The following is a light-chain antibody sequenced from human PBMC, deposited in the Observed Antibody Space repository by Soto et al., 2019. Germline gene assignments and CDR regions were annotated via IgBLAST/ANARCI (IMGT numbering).Light chain of an antibody. Sequence: EIVLTQSPGTLSLSPGERATLSCRASQSVSSSYLAWYQQKPGQAPRLLIYGASSRATGIPDRFSGREPGTDFNHTTSRLGPGDFAVYYCQQYGSSPPWTFGQGTKVEIK. CDR3: QQYGSSPPWT. V-gene: IGKV3-20*01. CDR1: QSVSSSY. J-gene: IGKJ1*01. CDR2: GAS.